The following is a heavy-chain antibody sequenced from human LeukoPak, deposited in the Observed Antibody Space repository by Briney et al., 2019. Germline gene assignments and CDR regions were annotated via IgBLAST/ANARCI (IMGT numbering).Heavy chain of an antibody. D-gene: IGHD6-19*01. J-gene: IGHJ4*02. CDR3: AKYISGWYGIDY. CDR2: ISGSGGSK. Sequence: GGSLRLSCVASGFTFSSCAMGWVRQAPGKGLEWVSGISGSGGSKFYADSVKGRFTISRDNSKNTLYLQINSLSAEDTAIYYCAKYISGWYGIDYWGQGTLVTVSS. CDR1: GFTFSSCA. V-gene: IGHV3-23*01.